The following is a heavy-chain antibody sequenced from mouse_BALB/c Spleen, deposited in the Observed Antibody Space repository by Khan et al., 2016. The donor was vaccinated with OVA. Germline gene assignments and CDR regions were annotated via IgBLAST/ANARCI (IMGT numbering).Heavy chain of an antibody. CDR1: GYTFASYT. V-gene: IGHV1-4*01. Sequence: VQLQESGAELARPGASVKMSCKASGYTFASYTIHWMKQRPGQGLEWIGYINPSNGYTKYNQKFKDKATLTADKSSTTAYMQLSSLTSDDSAVYDCERDGAYCSYDGWFGYWGQGTLVTVSA. J-gene: IGHJ3*01. CDR2: INPSNGYT. CDR3: ERDGAYCSYDGWFGY. D-gene: IGHD2-12*01.